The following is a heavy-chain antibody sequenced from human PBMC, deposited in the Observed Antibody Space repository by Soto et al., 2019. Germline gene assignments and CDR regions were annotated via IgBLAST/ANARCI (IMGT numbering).Heavy chain of an antibody. CDR2: ISYDGSNK. CDR3: ARGPRPTVAYFDY. J-gene: IGHJ4*02. Sequence: QVPLVESGGGVVQPGRSLRLSCAASGFTFSSYAMHWVRQAPGKGLEWVAVISYDGSNKYYADSVKGRFTISRDNSKNTLYLQMNSLRAEDTAVYYCARGPRPTVAYFDYWGQGTLVTVSS. CDR1: GFTFSSYA. D-gene: IGHD1-1*01. V-gene: IGHV3-30-3*01.